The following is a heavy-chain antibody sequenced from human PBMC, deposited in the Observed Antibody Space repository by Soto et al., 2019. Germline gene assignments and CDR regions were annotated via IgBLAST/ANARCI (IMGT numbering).Heavy chain of an antibody. J-gene: IGHJ5*02. CDR1: GYTFSGFY. CDR3: ARSPAVVGAAAVFVCCWFDP. CDR2: INPNSGGT. D-gene: IGHD6-13*01. V-gene: IGHV1-2*02. Sequence: GSVKVSCKASGYTFSGFYMHWVRQAPGQGLEWMGWINPNSGGTNYAQKLQGRVTMTTDTSTSTAYMELRSLRSDDTAVYYCARSPAVVGAAAVFVCCWFDPWGQGTLVTVSS.